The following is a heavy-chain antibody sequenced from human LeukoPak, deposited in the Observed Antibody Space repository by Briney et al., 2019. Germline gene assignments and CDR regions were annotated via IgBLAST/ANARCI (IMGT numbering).Heavy chain of an antibody. CDR1: GGSISSSSYY. V-gene: IGHV4-39*07. CDR2: IYYSGRT. J-gene: IGHJ4*02. D-gene: IGHD3-3*01. Sequence: SETLSLTCTASGGSISSSSYYWGWIRQPPGKGLEWIGIIYYSGRTYYNPSLKSRVTISVDTSKNQFSLKLSSVTAADTAVYYCARGRFGFWSGYSYYFDYWGQGTLVTVSS. CDR3: ARGRFGFWSGYSYYFDY.